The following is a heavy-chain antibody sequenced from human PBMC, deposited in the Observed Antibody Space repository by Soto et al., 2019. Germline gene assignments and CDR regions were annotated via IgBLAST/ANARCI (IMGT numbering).Heavy chain of an antibody. D-gene: IGHD4-17*01. CDR1: GFTFSSFG. V-gene: IGHV3-21*06. CDR3: ARRAVTTYHFFDY. Sequence: SLRLSCATSGFTFSSFGMDWVRQAPGKGLESVSSIHRASTYIYYADSVRGRFTISRDNAKSSLYLQMNSLTVEGTAVYYCARRAVTTYHFFDYWGQGALVTVSS. CDR2: IHRASTYI. J-gene: IGHJ4*02.